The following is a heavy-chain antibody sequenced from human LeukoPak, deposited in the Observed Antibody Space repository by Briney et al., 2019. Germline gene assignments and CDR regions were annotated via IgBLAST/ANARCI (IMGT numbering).Heavy chain of an antibody. V-gene: IGHV4-61*02. CDR2: IYTSGST. CDR1: GGSISSSSYY. J-gene: IGHJ4*02. D-gene: IGHD3-22*01. CDR3: ARVPSHYDSSGSQDY. Sequence: PSETLSLTCTVSGGSISSSSYYWSWIRQPAGKGLEWIGRIYTSGSTNYNPSLKSRVTISVDTSKNQFSLKLSSVTAADTAVYYCARVPSHYDSSGSQDYWGQGTLVTVSS.